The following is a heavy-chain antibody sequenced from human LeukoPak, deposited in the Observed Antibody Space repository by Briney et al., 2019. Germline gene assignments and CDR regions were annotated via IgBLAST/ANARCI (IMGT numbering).Heavy chain of an antibody. CDR1: GFTFSGSA. CDR3: AKSHHVTAIDY. CDR2: ISGSGGST. J-gene: IGHJ4*02. D-gene: IGHD2-21*02. V-gene: IGHV3-23*01. Sequence: GSLRPSCAASGFTFSGSAMHWVRQAPGKGLEWVSAISGSGGSTYYAGSVKGRFTISRDNSKNTLYLQMNSLRADDTAVYYCAKSHHVTAIDYWGQGTLVTVSS.